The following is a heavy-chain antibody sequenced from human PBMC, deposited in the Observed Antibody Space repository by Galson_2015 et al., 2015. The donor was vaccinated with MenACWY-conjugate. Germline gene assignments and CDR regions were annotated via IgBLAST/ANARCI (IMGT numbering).Heavy chain of an antibody. V-gene: IGHV3-30*18. CDR1: GFTFSSDS. CDR3: AKDLGDILTGNSDAFDV. D-gene: IGHD3-9*01. Sequence: SLRLSCAASGFTFSSDSMHWVRLAPGKGLEWVALISFDGTNKYYADSVKGRFTISRDNSKNTLYLQMNSLRAEDTAVYYCAKDLGDILTGNSDAFDVWGQGTMVTVSS. J-gene: IGHJ3*01. CDR2: ISFDGTNK.